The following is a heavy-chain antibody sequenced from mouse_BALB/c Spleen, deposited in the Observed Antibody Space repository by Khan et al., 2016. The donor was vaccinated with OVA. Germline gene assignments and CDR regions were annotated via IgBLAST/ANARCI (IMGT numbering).Heavy chain of an antibody. J-gene: IGHJ3*01. CDR2: INPSSDYN. CDR3: ASGGYGSFAY. Sequence: QVQLQQSGAELARPGASVKMSCKASGYIFTSYMIHWVKQRPGQGLEWIGDINPSSDYNNYNQKFKDKATLTADKSSSTSYMQLSSLTSEDSAVYYCASGGYGSFAYWGQGTLFTVSA. D-gene: IGHD1-1*01. CDR1: GYIFTSYM. V-gene: IGHV1-4*01.